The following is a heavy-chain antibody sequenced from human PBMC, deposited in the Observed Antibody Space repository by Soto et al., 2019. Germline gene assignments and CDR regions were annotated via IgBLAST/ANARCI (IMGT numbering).Heavy chain of an antibody. CDR2: ISPYNDQT. D-gene: IGHD3-16*01. CDR1: GYTFIRYG. V-gene: IGHV1-18*01. CDR3: ARGGYYDNVWGKLSHYGLDV. J-gene: IGHJ6*02. Sequence: ASVKVSCKASGYTFIRYGITWVRQAPGQRLEWMGWISPYNDQTIYAQKLQGRVTMTADTSTRTVYMQLRSLKSDDTAVYYCARGGYYDNVWGKLSHYGLDVWGQGTSVTVS.